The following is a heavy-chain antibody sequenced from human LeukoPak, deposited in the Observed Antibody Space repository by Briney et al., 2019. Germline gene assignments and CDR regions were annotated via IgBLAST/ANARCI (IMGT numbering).Heavy chain of an antibody. CDR2: IIDYDGHA. Sequence: ASVKVSCKASGYNFTTYTISWVRQAPGQGPERMGNIIDYDGHARYSEKLKGRITLTTDRSTSTVYMELRSLTYDDSARYYCVREGIYLAFDLWGQGTLVSVSS. CDR3: VREGIYLAFDL. D-gene: IGHD3-16*02. V-gene: IGHV1-18*01. CDR1: GYNFTTYT. J-gene: IGHJ5*02.